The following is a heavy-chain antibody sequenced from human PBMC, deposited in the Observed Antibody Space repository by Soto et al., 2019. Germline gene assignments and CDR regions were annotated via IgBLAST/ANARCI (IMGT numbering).Heavy chain of an antibody. CDR2: IIPLFRTP. CDR3: ARDNGRPHLGANYYYITDV. Sequence: QVQLVQSGAEVKEPGSSVKVSCQASGGTFSSYALSWVRQAPGQGLEWMGGIIPLFRTPDYAQKFQGRATITADESTRTAYMELSSLRSEDTAIYSCARDNGRPHLGANYYYITDVWGQGTTLTVSS. CDR1: GGTFSSYA. J-gene: IGHJ6*02. V-gene: IGHV1-69*12. D-gene: IGHD2-8*01.